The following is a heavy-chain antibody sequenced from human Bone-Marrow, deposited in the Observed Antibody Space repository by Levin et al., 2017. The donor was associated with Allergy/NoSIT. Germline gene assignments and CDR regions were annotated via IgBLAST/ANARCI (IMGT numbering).Heavy chain of an antibody. Sequence: PSETLSLTCTVSGGSISSSSYYWGWIRQPPGKGLEWIGSIYYSGSTYYNPSLKSRVTISVDTSKNQFSLKLSSVTAADTAVYYCARDRGVYDFWSGSTVWICNGFDYWGQGTLVTVSS. D-gene: IGHD3-3*01. CDR2: IYYSGST. CDR1: GGSISSSSYY. J-gene: IGHJ4*02. CDR3: ARDRGVYDFWSGSTVWICNGFDY. V-gene: IGHV4-39*07.